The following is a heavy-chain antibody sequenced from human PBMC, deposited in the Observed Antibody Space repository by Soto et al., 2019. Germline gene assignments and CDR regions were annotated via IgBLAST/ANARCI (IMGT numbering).Heavy chain of an antibody. Sequence: QVQLVQSGAEVKKPGSSVKVSCQASGDTDTNSVISWVRQAPGQGLEWMGGIFPKFGTTYSAQKLQDRLTITADESTSTVYMQLSSLRLDDTAVYYCEAEMTFGKLSVVWGQGTTVTVSS. J-gene: IGHJ6*02. CDR1: GDTDTNSV. D-gene: IGHD3-16*02. V-gene: IGHV1-69*01. CDR3: EAEMTFGKLSVV. CDR2: IFPKFGTT.